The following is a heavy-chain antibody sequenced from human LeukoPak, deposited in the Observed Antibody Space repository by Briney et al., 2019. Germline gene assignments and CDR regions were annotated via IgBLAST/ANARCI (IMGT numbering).Heavy chain of an antibody. CDR2: IKQDGSEK. D-gene: IGHD3-10*01. V-gene: IGHV3-7*01. J-gene: IGHJ4*02. CDR3: ARDVSYGSAPGY. Sequence: PGGSLRLSCAVSGFTFNRYGMSWVRQAPGKGLERVANIKQDGSEKYYVDSVKGRFTISRDNAKNSLYLQMNSLRAEDTAVYYCARDVSYGSAPGYWGQGTLVTVSS. CDR1: GFTFNRYG.